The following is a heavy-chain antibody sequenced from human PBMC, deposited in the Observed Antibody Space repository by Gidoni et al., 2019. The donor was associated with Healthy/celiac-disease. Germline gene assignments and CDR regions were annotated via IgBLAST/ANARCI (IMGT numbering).Heavy chain of an antibody. CDR3: ATRGFYYYDSSGYYCCSGAFDY. CDR2: ISYDGSNK. V-gene: IGHV3-30*03. D-gene: IGHD3-22*01. Sequence: SYGMHWVRQAPGKGLEWVAVISYDGSNKYYADSVKGRFTISRDNSKNTLYLQMNSLRAEDTAVYYCATRGFYYYDSSGYYCCSGAFDYWGQGTLVTVSS. J-gene: IGHJ4*02. CDR1: SYG.